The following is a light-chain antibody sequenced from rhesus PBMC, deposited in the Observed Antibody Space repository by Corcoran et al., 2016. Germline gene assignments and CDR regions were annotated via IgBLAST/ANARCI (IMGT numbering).Light chain of an antibody. V-gene: IGKV1-94*01. CDR3: QQDCDIPLT. CDR1: QGINKD. J-gene: IGKJ4*01. Sequence: DIQMTQSPSSLSAFVGDRVTVTCRASQGINKDLSWYQQKPGKAPTILIHTASTEQTGVSSRFSGSGSGTDFTLTISSLQPEDVATYYCQQDCDIPLTFGGGTKVEL. CDR2: TAS.